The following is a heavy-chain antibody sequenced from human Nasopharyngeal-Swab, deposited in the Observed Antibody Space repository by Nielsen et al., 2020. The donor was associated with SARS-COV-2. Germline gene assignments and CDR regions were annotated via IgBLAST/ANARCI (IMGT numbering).Heavy chain of an antibody. CDR2: INHAGRT. D-gene: IGHD5-24*01. CDR3: ARAGRVGDAYTGLDV. CDR1: GGSFTTYY. V-gene: IGHV4-34*01. J-gene: IGHJ6*02. Sequence: SETLSLTCAVYGGSFTTYYWNWLRQSPGKGLEWIAEINHAGRTTYNPSLKRRVTMSVDTSTNPVSLKLNSLTATDTAVYYCARAGRVGDAYTGLDVWGQGTTVTVSS.